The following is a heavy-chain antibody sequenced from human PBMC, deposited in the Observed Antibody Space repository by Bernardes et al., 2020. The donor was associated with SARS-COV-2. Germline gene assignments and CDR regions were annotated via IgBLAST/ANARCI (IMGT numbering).Heavy chain of an antibody. CDR2: FDPEDGET. CDR1: GYTLTELS. D-gene: IGHD3-22*01. J-gene: IGHJ4*02. CDR3: ATVRYDSSALGFDY. Sequence: ASVKVSCKVSGYTLTELSMHWVRQAPGKGLEWMGGFDPEDGETIYAQKFQGRVTMTEDTSTDTAYMELSSLRSEDTAVYYCATVRYDSSALGFDYWGQGTLVTVSS. V-gene: IGHV1-24*01.